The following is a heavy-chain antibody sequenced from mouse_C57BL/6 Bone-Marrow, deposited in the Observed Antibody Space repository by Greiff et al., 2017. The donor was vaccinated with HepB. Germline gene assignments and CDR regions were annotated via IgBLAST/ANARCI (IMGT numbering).Heavy chain of an antibody. CDR3: AREAYDGYRGDY. V-gene: IGHV1-76*01. CDR1: GYTFTDYY. Sequence: QVQLQQSGAELVRPGASVKLSCKASGYTFTDYYINWVKQRPGQGLEWIARIYPGSGNTYYNEKFKGKATLTAEKSSSTAYMQLSSLTSEDSAVYFCAREAYDGYRGDYWGQGTTLTVSS. D-gene: IGHD2-3*01. CDR2: IYPGSGNT. J-gene: IGHJ2*01.